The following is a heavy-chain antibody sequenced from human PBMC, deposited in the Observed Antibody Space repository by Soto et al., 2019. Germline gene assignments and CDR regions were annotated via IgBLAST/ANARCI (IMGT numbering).Heavy chain of an antibody. CDR1: GFTFSSYG. Sequence: PGGSLRLSCAASGFTFSSYGMHWVRQAPGKGLEWVAVISYDGSNKYYADSVKGRFTISRDNPKNTLYLQMNSLRAEDTAVYYCAKDEGITMIVVVYWGQGTLVTVSS. D-gene: IGHD3-22*01. CDR2: ISYDGSNK. CDR3: AKDEGITMIVVVY. V-gene: IGHV3-30*18. J-gene: IGHJ4*02.